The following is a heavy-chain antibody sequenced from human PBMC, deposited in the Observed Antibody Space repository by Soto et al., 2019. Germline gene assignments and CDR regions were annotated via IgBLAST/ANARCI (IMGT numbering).Heavy chain of an antibody. D-gene: IGHD1-7*01. CDR3: ATHQNSRDAY. Sequence: DVQLLESGGGLLQPGGSLRLSCTASGFSFSSYAMLWVRQAPGKGLEWVSGLSESGSGTTYADSVKGRFIISRDNSKNTLYLQMNSLSAEDTAVYYCATHQNSRDAYCGQGTLVTVSS. J-gene: IGHJ4*02. CDR1: GFSFSSYA. CDR2: LSESGSGT. V-gene: IGHV3-23*01.